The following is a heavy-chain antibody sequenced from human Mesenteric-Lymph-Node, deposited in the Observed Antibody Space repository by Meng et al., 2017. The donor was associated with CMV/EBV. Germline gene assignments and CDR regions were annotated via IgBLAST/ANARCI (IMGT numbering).Heavy chain of an antibody. D-gene: IGHD4/OR15-4a*01. CDR1: GFTFDTYW. V-gene: IGHV3-74*01. CDR3: ARPPSLWDYGAYKPFNL. Sequence: GASLKISCVASGFTFDTYWMQWVRQVPGKGLMWLSHINSDGSKIGYADSVKGRFFISRDNTKNTLYLQMNSLRPEDSAIYYCARPPSLWDYGAYKPFNLWGRGTLVTVSS. CDR2: INSDGSKI. J-gene: IGHJ4*02.